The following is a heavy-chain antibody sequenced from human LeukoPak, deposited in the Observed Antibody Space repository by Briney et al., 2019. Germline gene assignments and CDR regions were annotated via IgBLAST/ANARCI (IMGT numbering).Heavy chain of an antibody. CDR3: ARPLLWWPQVGYFDY. V-gene: IGHV3-30*03. CDR1: GFTFSSFG. Sequence: GGSLRLSCAASGFTFSSFGMQWVRQAPGKGLEWVAVIPYDGSNKYYAHSVKGRFTISRDNSKNTVYLQMNSLRAEDTAVYYCARPLLWWPQVGYFDYWGQGTLVTVSS. D-gene: IGHD4/OR15-4a*01. J-gene: IGHJ4*02. CDR2: IPYDGSNK.